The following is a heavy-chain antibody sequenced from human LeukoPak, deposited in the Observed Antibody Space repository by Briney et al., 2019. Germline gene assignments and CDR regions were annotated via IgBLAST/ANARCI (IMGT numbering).Heavy chain of an antibody. CDR3: ARDRDFWGYGGMDV. D-gene: IGHD3-3*01. CDR2: IAYHGTNE. Sequence: GGSLRLSCVASGFNFSNHAMHWVRQTPGKGPECVAVIAYHGTNEYDADSAKGRFTTSRDNTKNRLYLQMKSLTPEDTAVYYCARDRDFWGYGGMDVWGQGTTVTVSS. V-gene: IGHV3-30-3*01. CDR1: GFNFSNHA. J-gene: IGHJ6*02.